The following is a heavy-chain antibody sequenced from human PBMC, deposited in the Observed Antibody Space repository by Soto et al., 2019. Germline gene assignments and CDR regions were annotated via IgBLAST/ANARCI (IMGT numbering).Heavy chain of an antibody. CDR2: FSGGSGTT. CDR3: VRWNGYGDY. CDR1: GFTFTNYG. J-gene: IGHJ4*02. V-gene: IGHV3-23*01. D-gene: IGHD1-1*01. Sequence: VQLLASGGGLVQPGGSLRLSCVVSGFTFTNYGVTWVRQAPGKGLEWVSGFSGGSGTTHYRASVKGRFTISRDDSKNTVYLRMNSLGVDDTAVYYCVRWNGYGDYWGQGTLVTVSA.